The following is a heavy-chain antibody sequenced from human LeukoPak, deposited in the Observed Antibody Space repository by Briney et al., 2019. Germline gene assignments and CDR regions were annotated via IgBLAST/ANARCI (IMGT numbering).Heavy chain of an antibody. J-gene: IGHJ3*02. Sequence: ASVKVSCKASGYTFTSYGISWVRQAPGQGLEWMGWISAYNGNTNYAQKLQGRVTMTTDTSTSTAYMELSSLRSEDTAVYYCARDRGYSYVQDAFDIWGQGTMVTVSS. CDR2: ISAYNGNT. CDR3: ARDRGYSYVQDAFDI. D-gene: IGHD5-18*01. CDR1: GYTFTSYG. V-gene: IGHV1-18*01.